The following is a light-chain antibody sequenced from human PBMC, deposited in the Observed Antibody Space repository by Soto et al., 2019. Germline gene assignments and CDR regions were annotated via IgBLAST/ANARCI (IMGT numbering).Light chain of an antibody. CDR3: QVYGPSPPIT. CDR2: GVS. Sequence: EIVLTQSPGTLSLSPGERATLSCRASQSVIGRQLAWYQHKPGQAPRLLMFGVSNRATGIPDRFTGSGSGTDSTLTISRLEPEDFAVYYCQVYGPSPPITFGQGTRLEIK. CDR1: QSVIGRQ. V-gene: IGKV3-20*01. J-gene: IGKJ5*01.